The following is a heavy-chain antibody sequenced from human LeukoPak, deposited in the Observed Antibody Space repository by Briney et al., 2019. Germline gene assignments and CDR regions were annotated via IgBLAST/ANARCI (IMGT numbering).Heavy chain of an antibody. D-gene: IGHD3-10*01. CDR1: GDSVSSSY. Sequence: SETLSLTCTVSGDSVSSSYWSWIRQPPGKGLEWIGYIYNSGSTNYNPSLKSRVTISVDTSKNQFSLKLNSVTAADTAVYYCARGFGDWGLSWFDPWGQGTLVTVSS. CDR2: IYNSGST. CDR3: ARGFGDWGLSWFDP. V-gene: IGHV4-59*02. J-gene: IGHJ5*02.